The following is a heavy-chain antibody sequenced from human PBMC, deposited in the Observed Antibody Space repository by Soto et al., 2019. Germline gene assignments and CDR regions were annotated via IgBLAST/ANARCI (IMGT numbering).Heavy chain of an antibody. J-gene: IGHJ3*02. CDR3: AKDLYSNYGDAFDI. V-gene: IGHV3-9*01. Sequence: EVQLVESGGGLVQPGRSLRLSCAASGFTFDDYAMHWVRQAPGKGLEWVSGISWNSDNIVYADSVKGRFTISRDNAKNSLYLQMNSLRAEDTALYYCAKDLYSNYGDAFDIWCQGTMVTVSS. D-gene: IGHD4-4*01. CDR2: ISWNSDNI. CDR1: GFTFDDYA.